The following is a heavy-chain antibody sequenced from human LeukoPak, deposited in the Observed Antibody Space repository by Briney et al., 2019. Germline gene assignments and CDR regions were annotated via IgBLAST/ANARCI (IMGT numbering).Heavy chain of an antibody. CDR3: ARSCSSTSCYVWVYYYYGMDV. CDR2: ISYDGSNK. Sequence: PGGSLRLSCAASGFTFSSYGMHWVRQAPGKGLEWVAVISYDGSNKYYADSVKGRFTISRDNSKNTLYLQMNSLRDEDTAVYYCARSCSSTSCYVWVYYYYGMDVWGQGTTVTVSS. CDR1: GFTFSSYG. J-gene: IGHJ6*02. V-gene: IGHV3-30*03. D-gene: IGHD2-2*01.